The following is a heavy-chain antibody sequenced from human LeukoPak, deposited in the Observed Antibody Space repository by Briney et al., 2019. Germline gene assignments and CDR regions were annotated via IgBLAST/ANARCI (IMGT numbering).Heavy chain of an antibody. CDR3: ASFNYYDSSGDDP. Sequence: SETLSLTCTVSGGSISRYYWSWIRQPPGKGLEWIGYKDYSGSTNYNRSLKSRVTISVDTSKNQFSLKLSSVTAADTAVYYCASFNYYDSSGDDPWGQGTLVTVSS. CDR1: GGSISRYY. J-gene: IGHJ5*02. V-gene: IGHV4-59*01. CDR2: KDYSGST. D-gene: IGHD3-22*01.